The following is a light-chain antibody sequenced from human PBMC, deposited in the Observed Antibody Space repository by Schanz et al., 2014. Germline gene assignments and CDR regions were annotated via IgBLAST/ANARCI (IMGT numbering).Light chain of an antibody. CDR3: QQYYSSPPT. J-gene: IGKJ4*01. Sequence: DIVMTQSPDSLAVSLGERATINCKSSQSVLYTSNNNNYLAWYQQKPGLPPKLLIYWASTRQSGVPDRFSGSGSGTDFTLTISSLQAEDVAVYYCQQYYSSPPTFGGGTKVEIK. CDR2: WAS. CDR1: QSVLYTSNNNNY. V-gene: IGKV4-1*01.